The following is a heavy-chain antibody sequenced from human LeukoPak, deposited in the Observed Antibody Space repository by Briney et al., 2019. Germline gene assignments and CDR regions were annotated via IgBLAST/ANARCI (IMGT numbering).Heavy chain of an antibody. D-gene: IGHD2-15*01. CDR3: ARDCSGGSCFYY. CDR2: IYITGST. Sequence: SETLSLTCTVSGGSITSYYWSWIRQSAGKGLEWIGRIYITGSTTYNPSLKSRVTMSLDTSKNQFSLKLSSVTAADTAVYYCARDCSGGSCFYYWGQGTLVTVSS. J-gene: IGHJ4*02. CDR1: GGSITSYY. V-gene: IGHV4-4*07.